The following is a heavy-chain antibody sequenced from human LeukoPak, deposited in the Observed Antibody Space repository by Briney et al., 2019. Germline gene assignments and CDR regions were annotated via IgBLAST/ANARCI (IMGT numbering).Heavy chain of an antibody. D-gene: IGHD1-26*01. Sequence: SETLSLTCAVNGGSFCGYYWSWIRQPPGKGLEWIGEINHSGSTNYNPSLKSRVTISVDTSKNQFSLKLSSVTAADTAVYYCARGREGRSGAFDIWGQGTMVTVSS. V-gene: IGHV4-34*01. CDR2: INHSGST. CDR1: GGSFCGYY. J-gene: IGHJ3*02. CDR3: ARGREGRSGAFDI.